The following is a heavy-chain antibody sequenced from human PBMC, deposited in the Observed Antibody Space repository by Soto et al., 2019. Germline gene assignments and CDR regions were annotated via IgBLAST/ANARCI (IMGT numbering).Heavy chain of an antibody. J-gene: IGHJ6*02. V-gene: IGHV4-39*01. Sequence: PSETLSLTCTVSSASISSTDYTWGWIRQPPGEGLEWIGSIYYSGNTYYNPSLNSRVTVSVDTSKNQFSLKLSSVTAADTAVYYCARHLTYCSAGSCYSDFPYYGMDVWGQGTTVTVSS. D-gene: IGHD2-15*01. CDR3: ARHLTYCSAGSCYSDFPYYGMDV. CDR2: IYYSGNT. CDR1: SASISSTDYT.